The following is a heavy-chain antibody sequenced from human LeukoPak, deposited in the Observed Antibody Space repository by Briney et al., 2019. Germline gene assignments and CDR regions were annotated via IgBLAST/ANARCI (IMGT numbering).Heavy chain of an antibody. CDR2: LFPGDSDT. CDR3: ARARGGSSMPGWFDP. J-gene: IGHJ5*02. CDR1: GYNFNNFW. Sequence: GESLEISCKGSGYNFNNFWIGWVRQLRGKGLEWMGILFPGDSDTRYSPSFQGQVTFSADKSISTAYLQWTSLKASDTAIYYCARARGGSSMPGWFDPWGQGTLVTVSS. D-gene: IGHD2-2*01. V-gene: IGHV5-51*01.